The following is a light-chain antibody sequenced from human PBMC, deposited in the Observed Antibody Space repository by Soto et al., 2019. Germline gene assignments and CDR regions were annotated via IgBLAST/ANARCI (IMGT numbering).Light chain of an antibody. Sequence: QSVLTQPASVSGSPGQSITISCTGTSSDVGSYNLVSWYQQHPGKAPKLMIYEGSKRPSGVSNRFSGSKFGNTASLTISGLQAEDEADYYCCSYAGSSTSLFGGGTKLTVL. J-gene: IGLJ2*01. V-gene: IGLV2-23*01. CDR1: SSDVGSYNL. CDR2: EGS. CDR3: CSYAGSSTSL.